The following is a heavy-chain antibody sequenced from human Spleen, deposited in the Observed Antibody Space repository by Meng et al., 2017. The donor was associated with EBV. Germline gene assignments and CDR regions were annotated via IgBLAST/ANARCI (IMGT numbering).Heavy chain of an antibody. CDR1: GGTHNTDS. D-gene: IGHD3-22*01. CDR3: ARDYDSSGYSFYY. CDR2: IILFFGSP. Sequence: VQRAPSGPGWQRPGSSVKVSCKAYGGTHNTDSVGWGRQAPGQGREWMGGIILFFGSPNYAHKFQGRLTITADESTSTVYMELSSLRSEDTAVYYCARDYDSSGYSFYYWGQGTLVTVSS. J-gene: IGHJ4*02. V-gene: IGHV1-69*01.